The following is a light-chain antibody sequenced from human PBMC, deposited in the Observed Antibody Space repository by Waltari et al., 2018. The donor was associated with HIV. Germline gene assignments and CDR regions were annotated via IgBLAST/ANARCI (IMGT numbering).Light chain of an antibody. J-gene: IGLJ3*02. CDR1: SSDGASFKY. CDR3: SSYGGGNAVL. V-gene: IGLV2-8*01. Sequence: QSALTQPHSASGSPGQSATISCTRTSSDGASFKYLSWYQQHPGKAPKLMIYDVTKWPSGVPDRFSGSKSGSTASLTVSGLQAEDEADYCCSSYGGGNAVLFGGGARLTVL. CDR2: DVT.